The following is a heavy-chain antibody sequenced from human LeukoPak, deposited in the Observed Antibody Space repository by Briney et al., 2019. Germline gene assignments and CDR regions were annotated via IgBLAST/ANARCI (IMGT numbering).Heavy chain of an antibody. V-gene: IGHV4-59*12. Sequence: PSETLSLTCTVSGGSISSYYWSWIRQPPGKGLEWIGYIYYSGSTNYNPSLKSRVTISVDTSKNQFSLKLSSVTAADTAVHYCARDGSSWYGGDYWGQGTLVTVSS. J-gene: IGHJ4*02. CDR3: ARDGSSWYGGDY. CDR1: GGSISSYY. D-gene: IGHD6-13*01. CDR2: IYYSGST.